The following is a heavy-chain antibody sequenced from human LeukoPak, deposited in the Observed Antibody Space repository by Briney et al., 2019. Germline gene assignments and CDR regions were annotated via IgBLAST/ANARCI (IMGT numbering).Heavy chain of an antibody. D-gene: IGHD3-22*01. J-gene: IGHJ3*02. CDR2: IYSGGST. CDR1: GFTVSSNY. V-gene: IGHV3-53*01. Sequence: GGSLRLSCAASGFTVSSNYMSWVRQAPGKGLEWGSVIYSGGSTYYADSVKGRFTISRDNSKNTLYLQMNSLRAEDTAVYYCARALLDSSGYYYWRPPSLDAFDIWGQGTMVTVSS. CDR3: ARALLDSSGYYYWRPPSLDAFDI.